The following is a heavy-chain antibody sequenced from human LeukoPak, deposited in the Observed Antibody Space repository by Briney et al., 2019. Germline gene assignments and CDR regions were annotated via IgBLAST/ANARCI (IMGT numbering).Heavy chain of an antibody. CDR2: IYYSGST. Sequence: KSSETLSLTCTVSGGSISSYYWSWIRQPPGKGLEWIGYIYYSGSTNYNPSLKSRVTISVDTSKNQFSLKLSSVTAADTAVYYCARTTHASYSSGWPYFDFWGQGILVTVSS. J-gene: IGHJ4*02. D-gene: IGHD6-19*01. V-gene: IGHV4-59*08. CDR3: ARTTHASYSSGWPYFDF. CDR1: GGSISSYY.